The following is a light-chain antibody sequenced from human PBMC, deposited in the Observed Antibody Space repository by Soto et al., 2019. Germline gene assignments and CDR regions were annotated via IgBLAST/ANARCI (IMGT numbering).Light chain of an antibody. V-gene: IGKV3D-15*01. Sequence: EIVLTQSQATLSVSPLAGAHLXFGASQSVGSDLAWYQQKPGQAPRLVIYDIFTRATGVPTRISGSGSGTEFTLTISSLQSEDFAVYYCQQRSNWPRTFGQGTKVDIK. CDR1: QSVGSD. J-gene: IGKJ1*01. CDR2: DIF. CDR3: QQRSNWPRT.